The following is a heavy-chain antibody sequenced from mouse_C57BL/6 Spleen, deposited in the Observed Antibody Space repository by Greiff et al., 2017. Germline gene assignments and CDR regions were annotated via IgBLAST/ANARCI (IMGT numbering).Heavy chain of an antibody. CDR1: GYTFTSSW. CDR3: ARRGSSHWYFDD. V-gene: IGHV1-52*01. CDR2: IDPSDSET. Sequence: QVQLQQPGAELVRPGSSVKLSCKASGYTFTSSWMHWVKQRPIQGLEWIGNIDPSDSETHYNQKFKDKATLTVDKSSSTAYMQLSSLTSEDSAVYDGARRGSSHWYFDDGGTGTTVTVSS. D-gene: IGHD1-1*01. J-gene: IGHJ1*03.